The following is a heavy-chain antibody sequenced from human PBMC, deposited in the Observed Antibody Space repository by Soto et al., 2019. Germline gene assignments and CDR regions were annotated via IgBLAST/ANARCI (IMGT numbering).Heavy chain of an antibody. J-gene: IGHJ4*02. Sequence: QVQLVQSGSEVKEPGSSVKISCKTSEDTFSIYTLSWVRQAPGQGLVWMGRVLPFLDGTTYSQRFQGRVTITADKSTTPAYMEMSRLTFKNTAVYYCARDRKNSNSPNLDSWAPETLITVST. CDR1: EDTFSIYT. CDR3: ARDRKNSNSPNLDS. CDR2: VLPFLDGT. V-gene: IGHV1-69*08. D-gene: IGHD1-1*01.